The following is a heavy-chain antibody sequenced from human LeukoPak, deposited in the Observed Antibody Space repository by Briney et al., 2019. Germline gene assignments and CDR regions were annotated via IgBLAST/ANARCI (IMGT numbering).Heavy chain of an antibody. Sequence: GGSLRLSCAASGFTFSSYSMNWVRQAPGKGLEWVSSISNSSSYKYYADSVKGRFTISRDNAKNSLYLQMNSLRAEDTAVYYCAANYDILAGYYTNWGQGTLVTVSS. CDR1: GFTFSSYS. V-gene: IGHV3-21*01. J-gene: IGHJ4*02. CDR3: AANYDILAGYYTN. CDR2: ISNSSSYK. D-gene: IGHD3-9*01.